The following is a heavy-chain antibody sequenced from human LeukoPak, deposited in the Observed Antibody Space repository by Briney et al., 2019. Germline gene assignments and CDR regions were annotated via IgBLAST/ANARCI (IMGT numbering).Heavy chain of an antibody. D-gene: IGHD3-16*02. Sequence: GASVKVSCKASGYTFTGYYMHWLRQAPGQGLEWMGWINPNSGGTNYAQKFQGRVTVTRDTSISTAYMELSRLRSDDTAVYYCARVPTITFGGVIVIQTVYYFDYWGQGTLVTVSS. CDR1: GYTFTGYY. V-gene: IGHV1-2*02. CDR2: INPNSGGT. CDR3: ARVPTITFGGVIVIQTVYYFDY. J-gene: IGHJ4*02.